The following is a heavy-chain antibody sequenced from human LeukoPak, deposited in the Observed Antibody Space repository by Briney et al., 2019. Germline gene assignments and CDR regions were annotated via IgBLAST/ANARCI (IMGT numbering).Heavy chain of an antibody. V-gene: IGHV4-30-4*07. Sequence: PSETLSLTCAVSGASISSGGYSWSWIRQPPGKGLEWIGYIYYSGSTYYNPSLKSRVTISVDTSKNQFSLKLSSVTAADTAVYYCTCGSSSSGWYDPYYFDYWGQGTLVTVSS. D-gene: IGHD6-19*01. CDR3: TCGSSSSGWYDPYYFDY. J-gene: IGHJ4*02. CDR1: GASISSGGYS. CDR2: IYYSGST.